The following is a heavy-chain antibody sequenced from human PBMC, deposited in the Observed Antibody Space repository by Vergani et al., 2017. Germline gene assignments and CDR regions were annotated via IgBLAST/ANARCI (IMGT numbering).Heavy chain of an antibody. CDR1: GASVTDYN. D-gene: IGHD6-13*01. Sequence: QVKLQESGPGLVKPSETLSLTCTVSGASVTDYNCNWIRQAPGKGLEWIGSLFTTGGATHASHNPSLKSRVSISVDTSKSQFSLRLASVTAADSANYYCAGDTHSWQRADRWGQGLLVSVSS. J-gene: IGHJ5*02. CDR3: AGDTHSWQRADR. CDR2: LFTTGGA. V-gene: IGHV4-59*02.